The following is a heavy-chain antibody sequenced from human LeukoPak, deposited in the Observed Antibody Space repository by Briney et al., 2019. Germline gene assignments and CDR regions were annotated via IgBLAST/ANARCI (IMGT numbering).Heavy chain of an antibody. CDR1: GESLSGYF. D-gene: IGHD5-18*01. CDR2: SNHFGSA. CDR3: ARGRLQLWSFPLPYNHYAIDV. Sequence: PSETLSLTCAVSGESLSGYFWTWIRQPPGKGLEWIGESNHFGSADYNPSLKSRVTISVDTSKKQFSLNVRSVTDADTAVYFCARGRLQLWSFPLPYNHYAIDVWGQGTTVTVSS. V-gene: IGHV4-34*01. J-gene: IGHJ6*02.